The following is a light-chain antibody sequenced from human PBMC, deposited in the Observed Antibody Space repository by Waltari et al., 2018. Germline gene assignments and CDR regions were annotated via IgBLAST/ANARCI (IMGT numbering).Light chain of an antibody. CDR1: LDITNY. CDR2: DAS. Sequence: DLQMTQSPSSLSVSVGDRVTITCRASLDITNYLNWYQQKPGKAPKLLIYDASNLDTGVPARFSGSRSWTDFTLTISSLQPEDIATYYCQQYDNLAFTFGPGTKVNI. J-gene: IGKJ3*01. V-gene: IGKV1-33*01. CDR3: QQYDNLAFT.